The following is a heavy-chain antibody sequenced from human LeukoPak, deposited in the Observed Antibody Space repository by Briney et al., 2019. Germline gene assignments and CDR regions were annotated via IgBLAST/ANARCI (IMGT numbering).Heavy chain of an antibody. V-gene: IGHV4-38-2*01. D-gene: IGHD2-21*01. CDR2: IYYSGST. J-gene: IGHJ5*02. CDR1: GYSISSGYY. CDR3: ARLLGTHINYFDP. Sequence: SETLSLTCAVSGYSISSGYYWGWIRQPPGKGLEWIGSIYYSGSTYYNPSLKSRVTISVDTSKNQFSLKLSSVTAADTAVYYCARLLGTHINYFDPWGQGTLVTVSS.